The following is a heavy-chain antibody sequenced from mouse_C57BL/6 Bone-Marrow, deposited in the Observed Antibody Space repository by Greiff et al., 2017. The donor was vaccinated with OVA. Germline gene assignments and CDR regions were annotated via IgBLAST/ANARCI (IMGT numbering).Heavy chain of an antibody. CDR3: ARRFHYYGSSYNWYFDV. CDR2: INPNNGGT. J-gene: IGHJ1*03. Sequence: EVQLQESGPELVKPGASVKIPCKASGYTFTDYNMDWVKQSHGKSLEWIGDINPNNGGTIYNQKFKGKATLTVDKSSSTAYMELRSLTSEDTAVYYCARRFHYYGSSYNWYFDVWGTGTTVTVSS. V-gene: IGHV1-18*01. D-gene: IGHD1-1*01. CDR1: GYTFTDYN.